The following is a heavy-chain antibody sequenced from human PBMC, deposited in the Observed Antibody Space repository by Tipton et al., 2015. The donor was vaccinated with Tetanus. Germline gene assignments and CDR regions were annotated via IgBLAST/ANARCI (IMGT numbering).Heavy chain of an antibody. J-gene: IGHJ6*02. CDR3: ARDRGDYIYYGMDA. D-gene: IGHD3-22*01. CDR2: IDPNSGGT. V-gene: IGHV1-2*02. CDR1: GYTFTGYY. Sequence: QLVQSGAEMKKPGASVKVSCKASGYTFTGYYIYWVRQAPGQGLEWMGWIDPNSGGTVYAQKFQGRVTMTRDTSISTAYMELRSLRFDDTAVYYCARDRGDYIYYGMDAWGPGTTVTVS.